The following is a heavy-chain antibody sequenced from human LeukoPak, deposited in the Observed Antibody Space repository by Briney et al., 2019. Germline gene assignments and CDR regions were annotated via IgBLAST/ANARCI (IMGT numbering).Heavy chain of an antibody. D-gene: IGHD6-13*01. Sequence: PSETLSLTCTASGGSISSYYWSCIRQPPGKGLEWIGYIYYSGSTNYNPSLKSRVTISVDTSKNQFSLKLSSVTAADTAVYYCARVGTRTPNSSSWYADYWGQGTLVTVSS. CDR2: IYYSGST. J-gene: IGHJ4*02. V-gene: IGHV4-59*01. CDR1: GGSISSYY. CDR3: ARVGTRTPNSSSWYADY.